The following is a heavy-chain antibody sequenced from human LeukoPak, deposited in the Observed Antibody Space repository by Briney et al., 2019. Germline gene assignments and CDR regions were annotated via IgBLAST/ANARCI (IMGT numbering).Heavy chain of an antibody. CDR3: ARGPSGYHNT. CDR1: GFTFSTYA. Sequence: PGGSLRLSCAASGFTFSTYAMKWVRQAPGKGLEWVSSISGSGGSTYYADSVKGRFTISRDNSKNTLYLQMNSLRAEDTAVYYCARGPSGYHNTGGQGTLVTVSS. J-gene: IGHJ4*02. V-gene: IGHV3-23*01. CDR2: ISGSGGST. D-gene: IGHD5-12*01.